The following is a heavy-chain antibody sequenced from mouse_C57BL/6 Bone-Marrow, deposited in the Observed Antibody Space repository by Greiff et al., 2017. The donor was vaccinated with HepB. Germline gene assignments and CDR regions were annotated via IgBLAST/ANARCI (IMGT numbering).Heavy chain of an antibody. CDR3: ARKDYGNFLYYFDY. CDR1: GYTFTDYY. D-gene: IGHD2-1*01. Sequence: VQLQQSGPELVKPGASVKISCKASGYTFTDYYINWVKQGPGQGLEWIGWIFPGSGSTYYNEKFKGKATLTVDKSSSTAYMLLSSLTSEDSAVYFCARKDYGNFLYYFDYWGQDTTLTVSS. CDR2: IFPGSGST. J-gene: IGHJ2*01. V-gene: IGHV1-75*01.